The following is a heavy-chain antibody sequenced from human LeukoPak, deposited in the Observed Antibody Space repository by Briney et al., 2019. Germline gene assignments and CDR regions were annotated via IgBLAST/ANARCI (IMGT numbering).Heavy chain of an antibody. V-gene: IGHV4-4*07. Sequence: SPETLSLTCTVSGGSISSYHWSWIRQPAGKGTEWIGRTFASGNTNYNPSLKSRVPMSVATSKNQFSLKLRSVTAADTAVYYCASYYDILTDRQAFDIWGQGTMVTVSS. CDR1: GGSISSYH. CDR3: ASYYDILTDRQAFDI. CDR2: TFASGNT. J-gene: IGHJ3*02. D-gene: IGHD3-9*01.